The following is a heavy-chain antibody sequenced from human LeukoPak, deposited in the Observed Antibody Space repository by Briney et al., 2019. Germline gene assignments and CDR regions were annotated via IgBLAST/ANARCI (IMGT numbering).Heavy chain of an antibody. D-gene: IGHD6-6*01. CDR2: IYHSGST. Sequence: PSETLSLTCAVSGYSISSGYYWGWIRQPPGKGLEWIGNIYHSGSTYYNPSLKSRVTISVDTSKNQFSLKLSSVTAADTAVYYCARLYGSSFDYWGQGTLVTVSS. CDR1: GYSISSGYY. V-gene: IGHV4-38-2*01. J-gene: IGHJ4*02. CDR3: ARLYGSSFDY.